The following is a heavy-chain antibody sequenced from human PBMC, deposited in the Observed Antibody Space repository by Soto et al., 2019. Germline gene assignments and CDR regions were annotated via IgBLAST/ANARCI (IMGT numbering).Heavy chain of an antibody. J-gene: IGHJ4*02. Sequence: GGSLRLSCAASGFTFSTSPMSWVRQAPGKGLEWVSSISVSGGNTYYADSVKGRFTISRDNSKNTLSLQMNSLRAEDTAVYYCAKGGYCSTTSCPRDYWGQGTLVTVSS. D-gene: IGHD2-2*03. V-gene: IGHV3-23*01. CDR1: GFTFSTSP. CDR2: ISVSGGNT. CDR3: AKGGYCSTTSCPRDY.